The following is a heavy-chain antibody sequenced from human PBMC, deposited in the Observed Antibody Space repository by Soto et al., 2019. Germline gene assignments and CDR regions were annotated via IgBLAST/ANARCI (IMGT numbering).Heavy chain of an antibody. V-gene: IGHV4-30-4*01. J-gene: IGHJ5*02. CDR3: ARAYCSGGSCLYNWFDP. CDR1: GGSISSGDYY. D-gene: IGHD2-15*01. Sequence: SETLSLTCTVSGGSISSGDYYWSWIRQPPGKGLEWIGYIYYSGSTYYNPSLKSRVTISVDTSKNQFSLKLSSVTAADTAVYYCARAYCSGGSCLYNWFDPWGQGTLVTVSS. CDR2: IYYSGST.